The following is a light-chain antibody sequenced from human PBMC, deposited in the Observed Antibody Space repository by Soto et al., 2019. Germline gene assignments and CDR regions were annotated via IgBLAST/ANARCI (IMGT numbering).Light chain of an antibody. CDR3: QVWDSISDHPV. J-gene: IGLJ3*02. Sequence: SYELAQPPSVSVAPGKTARISCGGNNIGSKSVHWYQQKPGQAPVVVIYYDSDRPSGIPERFSGSNSGNSATLTISRVESGDEADYYCQVWDSISDHPVFGGGTKLTVL. CDR1: NIGSKS. V-gene: IGLV3-21*04. CDR2: YDS.